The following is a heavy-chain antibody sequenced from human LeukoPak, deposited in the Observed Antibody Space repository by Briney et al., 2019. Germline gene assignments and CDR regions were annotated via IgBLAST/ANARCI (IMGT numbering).Heavy chain of an antibody. V-gene: IGHV3-23*01. D-gene: IGHD2-2*01. J-gene: IGHJ4*02. Sequence: GGSLRLSCAASGFTFSSYAMSWVRQAPGKGLEWVSAISGSGGSTYYADSVKGRLTISRDNSKNTLYLQMNSLRAEDTAVYYCAKDTPESVVVPAANDYWGQGTLVTVSS. CDR2: ISGSGGST. CDR3: AKDTPESVVVPAANDY. CDR1: GFTFSSYA.